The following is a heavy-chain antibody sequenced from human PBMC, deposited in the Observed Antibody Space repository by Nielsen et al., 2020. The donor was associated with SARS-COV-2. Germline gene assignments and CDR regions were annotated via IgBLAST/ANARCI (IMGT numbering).Heavy chain of an antibody. D-gene: IGHD3-16*01. Sequence: WVRQAPGQGLKWMGGIIPIFGTANYAQKFQGRVTITADESTSTAYMELSSLRSEDTAVYYCAGGLGAYYYYYYMDVWGKGTTVTVSS. V-gene: IGHV1-69*01. J-gene: IGHJ6*03. CDR3: AGGLGAYYYYYYMDV. CDR2: IIPIFGTA.